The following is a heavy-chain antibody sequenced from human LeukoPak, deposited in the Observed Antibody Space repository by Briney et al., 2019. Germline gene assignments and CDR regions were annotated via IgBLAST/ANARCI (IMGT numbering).Heavy chain of an antibody. Sequence: GGSLRLSCAGSGFTFSSFWMTWVRQAPGKGLEWVANIKQDESEKYYVDSVKGRFTVSRDNSKNTLYLQMSSLRAEDTAVYYCAKDERNWNYNLASQTYDWGQGTLVTVSS. CDR1: GFTFSSFW. D-gene: IGHD1-7*01. CDR3: AKDERNWNYNLASQTYD. CDR2: IKQDESEK. J-gene: IGHJ4*02. V-gene: IGHV3-7*03.